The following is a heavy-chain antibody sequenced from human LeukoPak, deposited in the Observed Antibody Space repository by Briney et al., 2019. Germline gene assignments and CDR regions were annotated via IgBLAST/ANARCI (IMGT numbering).Heavy chain of an antibody. CDR1: GFTFSSYS. Sequence: GSLRLSCAASGFTFSSYSMNWVRQPPGKGLEWIGNIYYSGTANYNPSLKSRVTISVDTSKNQFSLKLSSVTAADTAVYYCARVGGTPAFDYWGQGTLVTVSS. J-gene: IGHJ4*02. V-gene: IGHV4-59*12. CDR2: IYYSGTA. CDR3: ARVGGTPAFDY. D-gene: IGHD1-26*01.